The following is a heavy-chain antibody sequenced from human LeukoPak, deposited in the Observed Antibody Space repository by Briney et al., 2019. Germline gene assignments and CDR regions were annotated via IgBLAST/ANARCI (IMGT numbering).Heavy chain of an antibody. Sequence: ASVKVSCKASGYTFTSYGISWVRQAPGQGLEWMGWISAYNGNTNYAQKLQGRVTMTTDTSTSTAYMELSRLRSDDTAVYYCARGEQQLVLYYYYMDVWGKGTTVTVSS. V-gene: IGHV1-18*01. CDR2: ISAYNGNT. CDR1: GYTFTSYG. CDR3: ARGEQQLVLYYYYMDV. J-gene: IGHJ6*03. D-gene: IGHD6-13*01.